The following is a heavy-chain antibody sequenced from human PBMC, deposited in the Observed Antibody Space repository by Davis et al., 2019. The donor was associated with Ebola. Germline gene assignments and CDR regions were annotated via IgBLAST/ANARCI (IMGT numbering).Heavy chain of an antibody. Sequence: ASVKVSCKVSGYTLTELSMHWVRQAPGKGLEWTGGFDPEDGETIYAQKFQGRVTMTEDTSTDTAYMELSSLRSEDTAVYYCASGNSTLMVYAMMYRLGDYGMDVWGQGTTVTVSS. J-gene: IGHJ6*02. CDR3: ASGNSTLMVYAMMYRLGDYGMDV. CDR1: GYTLTELS. V-gene: IGHV1-24*01. D-gene: IGHD2-8*01. CDR2: FDPEDGET.